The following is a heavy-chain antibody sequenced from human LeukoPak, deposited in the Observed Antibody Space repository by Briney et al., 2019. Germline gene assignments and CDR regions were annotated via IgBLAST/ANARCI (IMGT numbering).Heavy chain of an antibody. J-gene: IGHJ6*02. Sequence: SETLSLTCTVSGGSISSYYWSWIRQPPGKGLEGIGYIYYSGSTNYNPSLKSRVTISVHTSKNQFSLKLSSVTAADTAVYYCARTMGSTVGYYYYYGMDVWGQGTTVTVSS. V-gene: IGHV4-59*01. CDR2: IYYSGST. D-gene: IGHD4-17*01. CDR1: GGSISSYY. CDR3: ARTMGSTVGYYYYYGMDV.